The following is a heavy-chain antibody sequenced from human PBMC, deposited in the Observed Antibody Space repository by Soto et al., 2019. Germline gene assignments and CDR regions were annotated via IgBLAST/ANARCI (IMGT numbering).Heavy chain of an antibody. D-gene: IGHD5-18*01. CDR2: ISSNGGST. CDR1: GFTFISYA. Sequence: PGGSLRLSCSASGFTFISYAMHWVLQAPWKGLEYVSAISSNGGSTYYADSVKGRFTISRDNSKNTLYLQMSSLRAEDTAVYDGTRGYSYRYYFDDWGPATRVTVAS. CDR3: TRGYSYRYYFDD. V-gene: IGHV3-64D*08. J-gene: IGHJ4*02.